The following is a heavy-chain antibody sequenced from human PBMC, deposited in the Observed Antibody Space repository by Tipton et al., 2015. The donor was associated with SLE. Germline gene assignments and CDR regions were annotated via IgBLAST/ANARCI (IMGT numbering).Heavy chain of an antibody. CDR1: GGSINSHF. Sequence: TLSLTCTVSGGSINSHFWSWIRQPPGKGLEWIGYISYRGSTYYNPSLRSRVTISVDTSKNQFSLKLSSVTAADTAVYYCARTLAAQIDYWGQGTLVTVSS. CDR3: ARTLAAQIDY. J-gene: IGHJ4*02. D-gene: IGHD6-6*01. V-gene: IGHV4-59*08. CDR2: ISYRGST.